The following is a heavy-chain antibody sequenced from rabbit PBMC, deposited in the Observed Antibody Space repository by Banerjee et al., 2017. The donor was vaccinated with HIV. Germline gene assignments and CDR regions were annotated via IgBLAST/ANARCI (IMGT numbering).Heavy chain of an antibody. D-gene: IGHD4-1*01. J-gene: IGHJ4*01. Sequence: QSLEESGGDLVKPGASLTLTCTASGFSFSSNYYMCWVRQAPGKGLEWIACIYAGSSDSTYYATWAKGRFTISKTSSTTVTLQMTSLTAADTATHFCARDLAGVIGWNFNLWGQGTLVTVS. V-gene: IGHV1S40*01. CDR1: GFSFSSNYY. CDR2: IYAGSSDST. CDR3: ARDLAGVIGWNFNL.